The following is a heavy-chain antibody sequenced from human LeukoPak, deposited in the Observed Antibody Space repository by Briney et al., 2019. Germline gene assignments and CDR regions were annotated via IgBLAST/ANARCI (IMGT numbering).Heavy chain of an antibody. J-gene: IGHJ4*02. D-gene: IGHD3-10*01. CDR3: ARQIWFGELLFDY. CDR1: GGSISSYY. CDR2: IYYSGST. Sequence: SSETLSLTCTVSGGSISSYYWSWIRQPPGKGLEWIGYIYYSGSTNYNPSLKSRVTISVDTSKNQFSLKLSSVAAADTAVYYCARQIWFGELLFDYWGQGTLVTVSS. V-gene: IGHV4-59*08.